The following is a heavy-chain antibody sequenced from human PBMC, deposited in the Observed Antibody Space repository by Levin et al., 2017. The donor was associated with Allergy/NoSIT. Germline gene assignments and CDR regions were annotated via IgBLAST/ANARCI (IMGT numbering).Heavy chain of an antibody. J-gene: IGHJ4*02. Sequence: GGSLRLSCAASGFTFSSYWMHWVRQAPGKGLVWFSRINTDGSTTNYADSVKGRFTISRDNAKNTLYLQMNSLRAEDTAVYYCARALIVGATSGGDYWGQGTLVTVSS. CDR3: ARALIVGATSGGDY. D-gene: IGHD1-26*01. CDR2: INTDGSTT. V-gene: IGHV3-74*01. CDR1: GFTFSSYW.